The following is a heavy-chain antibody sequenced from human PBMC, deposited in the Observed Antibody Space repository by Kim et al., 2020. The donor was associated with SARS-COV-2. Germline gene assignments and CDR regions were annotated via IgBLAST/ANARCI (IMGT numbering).Heavy chain of an antibody. D-gene: IGHD3-9*01. CDR2: IYHSGST. Sequence: SETLSLTCTVSGYSISSGYYWGWIRQPPGKGLEWIGSIYHSGSTYYNPSLKSRVTISVDTSKNQFSLKLSSVTAADTAVYYCARGETGYSWFDPWGQGTLVTVSS. CDR1: GYSISSGYY. V-gene: IGHV4-38-2*02. J-gene: IGHJ5*02. CDR3: ARGETGYSWFDP.